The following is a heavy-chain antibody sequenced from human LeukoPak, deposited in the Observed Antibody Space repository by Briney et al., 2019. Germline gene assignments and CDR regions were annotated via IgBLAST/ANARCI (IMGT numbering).Heavy chain of an antibody. CDR3: ARRGYYYTTESWFDP. CDR2: IYYSGST. CDR1: GGSISSYY. D-gene: IGHD3-10*01. Sequence: SETLSLTCTVSGGSISSYYWSWLRQPPGKGLEWIGYIYYSGSTNYNPSLKSRVTISVDTSKNQFSLKLSSVTAADTAVYYCARRGYYYTTESWFDPGAREPWSPSPQ. V-gene: IGHV4-59*08. J-gene: IGHJ5*02.